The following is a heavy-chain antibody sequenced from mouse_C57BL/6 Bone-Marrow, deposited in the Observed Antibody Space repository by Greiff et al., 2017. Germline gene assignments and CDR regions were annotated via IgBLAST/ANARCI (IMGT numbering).Heavy chain of an antibody. V-gene: IGHV1-69*01. CDR3: ARTVLEDYDAMDY. CDR1: GYTFTSYW. CDR2: IDPSDSYT. J-gene: IGHJ4*01. D-gene: IGHD2-14*01. Sequence: QVQLQQPGAELVMPGASVKLSCTASGYTFTSYWMHWVKQRPGQGLEWIGEIDPSDSYTNYNQKFKGKSTLTVDKSSSTAYMQLSSLTSEDSAVYYCARTVLEDYDAMDYWGQGTSVTVSS.